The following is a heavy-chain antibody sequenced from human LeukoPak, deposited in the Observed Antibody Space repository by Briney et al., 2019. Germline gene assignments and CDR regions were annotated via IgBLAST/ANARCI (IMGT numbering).Heavy chain of an antibody. D-gene: IGHD2-8*02. CDR2: ISSSSSYI. CDR3: AKSAGFANGGVFDI. Sequence: NTGGSLRLSCAASGFTFSSYSMNWVRQAPGKGLEWVSSISSSSSYIYYADSVKGRFTISRDNAKNSLYLQMNSLRPEDMALYYCAKSAGFANGGVFDIWGQGTMVTVSS. CDR1: GFTFSSYS. J-gene: IGHJ3*02. V-gene: IGHV3-21*04.